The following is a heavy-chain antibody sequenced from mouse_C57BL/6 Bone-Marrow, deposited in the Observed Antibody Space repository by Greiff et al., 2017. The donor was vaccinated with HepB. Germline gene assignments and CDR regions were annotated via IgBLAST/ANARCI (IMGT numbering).Heavy chain of an antibody. CDR3: TTIYYDSMDY. D-gene: IGHD1-1*01. V-gene: IGHV14-1*01. Sequence: VHVKQSGAELVRPGASVKLSCTASGFNITDYYMHWVKQRPEQGLEWIGRIDPEDGDTEYAPKFQGKATMTADTSSNTAYLQLSSLTSEDTAVYYCTTIYYDSMDYWGQGTSVTVSS. CDR1: GFNITDYY. CDR2: IDPEDGDT. J-gene: IGHJ4*01.